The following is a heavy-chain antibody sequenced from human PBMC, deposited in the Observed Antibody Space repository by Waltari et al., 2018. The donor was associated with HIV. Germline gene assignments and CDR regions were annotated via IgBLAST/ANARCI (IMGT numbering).Heavy chain of an antibody. D-gene: IGHD3-22*01. CDR1: GGSIITSSYY. J-gene: IGHJ5*02. V-gene: IGHV4-39*01. CDR3: ASDDREYCNDASCWSFDP. CDR2: IYDSETS. Sequence: QVHLQESGPGLVKPSETLFLTCTVSGGSIITSSYYWGWIRRPPGKGLEWIGSIYDSETSYYNPSLKSRVTMSLDTSRNQFSLKLNSVTAADTAVYYCASDDREYCNDASCWSFDPWGPGTLVTVSS.